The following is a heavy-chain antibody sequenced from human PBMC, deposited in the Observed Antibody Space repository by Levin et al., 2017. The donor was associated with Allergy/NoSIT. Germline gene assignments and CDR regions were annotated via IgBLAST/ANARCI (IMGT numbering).Heavy chain of an antibody. CDR2: ISSSSSYI. V-gene: IGHV3-21*01. Sequence: GESLKISCAASGFTFSSYSMNWVRQAPGKGLEWVSSISSSSSYIYYADSVKGRFTISRDNAKISLYLQMNSLRAEDTAVYYCARDSSGWRFDYWGQGTLVTVSS. D-gene: IGHD6-19*01. J-gene: IGHJ4*02. CDR3: ARDSSGWRFDY. CDR1: GFTFSSYS.